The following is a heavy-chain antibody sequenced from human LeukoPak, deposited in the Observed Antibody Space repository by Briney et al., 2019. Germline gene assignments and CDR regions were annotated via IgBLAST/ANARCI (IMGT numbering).Heavy chain of an antibody. CDR2: IYYSGST. V-gene: IGHV4-59*01. D-gene: IGHD2-15*01. CDR3: ARVVVAATNWFDP. J-gene: IGHJ5*02. Sequence: SETLSLTCTVSGGSISSYYWSWIRQPPGTGLEWIGYIYYSGSTNYNPSLKSRVTISVDTSKNQFSLKLSSVTAADTAVYYCARVVVAATNWFDPWGQGTLVTVSS. CDR1: GGSISSYY.